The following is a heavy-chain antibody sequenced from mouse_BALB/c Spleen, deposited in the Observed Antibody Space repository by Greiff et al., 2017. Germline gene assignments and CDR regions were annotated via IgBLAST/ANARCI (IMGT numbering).Heavy chain of an antibody. CDR3: ARYGYGSSYWYFDV. CDR1: GDSITSGY. J-gene: IGHJ1*01. Sequence: VQLQQSGPSLVKPSQTLSLTCSVTGDSITSGYWNWIRKFPGNKLEYMGYISYSGSTYYNPSLKSRISITRDTSKNQYYLQLNSVTTEDTATYYCARYGYGSSYWYFDVWGAGTTVTVSS. V-gene: IGHV3-8*02. CDR2: ISYSGST. D-gene: IGHD1-1*01.